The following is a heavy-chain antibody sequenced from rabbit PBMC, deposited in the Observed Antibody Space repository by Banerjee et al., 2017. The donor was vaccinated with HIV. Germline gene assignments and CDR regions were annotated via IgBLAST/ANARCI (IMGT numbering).Heavy chain of an antibody. CDR1: GFSFSNKAV. V-gene: IGHV1S45*01. J-gene: IGHJ4*01. CDR3: ARDAGRGDYIDGVFDL. Sequence: QEQLVESGGGLVQPEGSLKLSCTASGFSFSNKAVMCWVRQAPGKGLEWIACINAITGKAVYANWAKGRFTISKTSSTTVTLQMTSLTAADTATYFCARDAGRGDYIDGVFDLWGPGTLVTVS. CDR2: INAITGKA. D-gene: IGHD8-1*01.